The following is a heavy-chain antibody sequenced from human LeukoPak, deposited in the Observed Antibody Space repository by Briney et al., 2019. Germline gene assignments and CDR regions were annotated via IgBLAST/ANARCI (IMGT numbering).Heavy chain of an antibody. D-gene: IGHD4-23*01. J-gene: IGHJ4*02. Sequence: PGGSLRLSCAASGFTFSSYSMNWVRQAPGKGLEWVSYISSSSSTLYYADSVKGRFTISRDNAKNSLYLQMNSLRAEDTAVCYCARDYGGSSPFDYWGQGTLVTVSS. CDR3: ARDYGGSSPFDY. CDR2: ISSSSSTL. CDR1: GFTFSSYS. V-gene: IGHV3-48*04.